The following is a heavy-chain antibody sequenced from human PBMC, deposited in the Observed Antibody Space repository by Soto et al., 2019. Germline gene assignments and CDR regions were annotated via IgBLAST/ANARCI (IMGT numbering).Heavy chain of an antibody. J-gene: IGHJ4*02. Sequence: QVQLVQSGAEVKKPGSSVKVSCRATGGTFSSYAISWVRQAPGRGLEWMGGIIPIFGTANYAQKFQGRVTITADESTSTAYMELSSLRSEDTAVYYCARVFYDSSGYAGGWGQGTLVTVSS. CDR3: ARVFYDSSGYAGG. CDR2: IIPIFGTA. CDR1: GGTFSSYA. V-gene: IGHV1-69*01. D-gene: IGHD3-22*01.